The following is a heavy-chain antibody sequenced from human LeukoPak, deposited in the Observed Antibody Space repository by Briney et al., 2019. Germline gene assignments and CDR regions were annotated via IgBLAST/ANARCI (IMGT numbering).Heavy chain of an antibody. D-gene: IGHD5-18*01. CDR2: ISSSGSTI. J-gene: IGHJ4*02. V-gene: IGHV3-48*03. CDR1: GFTFSSYE. Sequence: GGSLRLSCAASGFTFSSYEMNWVRQAPGKGLEWVSYISSSGSTIYYADSVKGRFTISRDNAKNSLYLQMNSLRAEDTAVYYCARESGGDTAMVWGQGTLVTVSS. CDR3: ARESGGDTAMV.